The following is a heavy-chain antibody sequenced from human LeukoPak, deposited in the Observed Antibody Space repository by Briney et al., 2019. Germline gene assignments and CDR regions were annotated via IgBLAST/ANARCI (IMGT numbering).Heavy chain of an antibody. V-gene: IGHV4-59*01. CDR3: ARVSYCSSISCLRYYYYMDV. Sequence: SETLSLTCTVSGGSISSYYWSWIRQPPGKGLEWIGYIYYSGSTNYNPSLKSRVTISVDTSKNQFSLKLSSVTAADTAVYYCARVSYCSSISCLRYYYYMDVWGKGTTVTVSS. CDR1: GGSISSYY. D-gene: IGHD2-2*01. J-gene: IGHJ6*03. CDR2: IYYSGST.